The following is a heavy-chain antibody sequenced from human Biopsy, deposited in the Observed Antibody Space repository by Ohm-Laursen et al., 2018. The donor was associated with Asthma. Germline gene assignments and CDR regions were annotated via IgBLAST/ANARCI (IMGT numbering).Heavy chain of an antibody. CDR1: GFVFDDYA. CDR2: IIWNGARV. J-gene: IGHJ4*02. Sequence: SLRLSCAASGFVFDDYALHWVRQTPGKGLEWVSSIIWNGARVDYADAVKGRFTISRDNAKNSLYLQMNTLKTEDTAIYFCAKASSSGWSAPLDYWGQGMLVTVTS. CDR3: AKASSSGWSAPLDY. V-gene: IGHV3-9*01. D-gene: IGHD6-19*01.